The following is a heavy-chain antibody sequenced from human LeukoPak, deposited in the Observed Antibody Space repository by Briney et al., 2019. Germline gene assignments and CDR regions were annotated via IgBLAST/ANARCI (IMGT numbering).Heavy chain of an antibody. Sequence: PSETLSLTCTVSGGSISSYYWSWIRQPPGKGLEWIGYIYYSGSTNYNPSLKSRVTISVDTSKNQFSLKLSSVTAADTAVYYCARDGWPQLRFDPWGQGTLVTVSS. J-gene: IGHJ5*02. CDR1: GGSISSYY. CDR3: ARDGWPQLRFDP. CDR2: IYYSGST. V-gene: IGHV4-59*01. D-gene: IGHD1-7*01.